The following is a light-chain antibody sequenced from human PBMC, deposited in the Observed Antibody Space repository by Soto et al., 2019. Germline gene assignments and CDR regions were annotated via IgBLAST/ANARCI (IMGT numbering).Light chain of an antibody. CDR2: GTS. Sequence: EIVLPQSPGTLSLSAGERATLSCRASQNVGSRYLAWYQRKPGQAPRLLIYGTSNRATGIPDRFSGSGSGTDFSHTISSMDPGDIAVYYCQQYGSSPRTFGQGTTVDIK. CDR3: QQYGSSPRT. CDR1: QNVGSRY. V-gene: IGKV3-20*01. J-gene: IGKJ1*01.